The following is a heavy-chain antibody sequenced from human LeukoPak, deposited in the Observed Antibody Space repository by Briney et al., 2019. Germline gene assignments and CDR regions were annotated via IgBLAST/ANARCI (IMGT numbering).Heavy chain of an antibody. CDR1: GYTFTGYY. D-gene: IGHD3-22*01. CDR3: ASRSINYYDSSGYYGDFDY. Sequence: GASVKVSCKASGYTFTGYYMHWVRQAPGQGLEWMGWINPNSGGTNYAQKFQGRVTMTRDTFISTAYMELSRLRSDDTAVYYCASRSINYYDSSGYYGDFDYWGQGTLVTVSS. CDR2: INPNSGGT. V-gene: IGHV1-2*02. J-gene: IGHJ4*02.